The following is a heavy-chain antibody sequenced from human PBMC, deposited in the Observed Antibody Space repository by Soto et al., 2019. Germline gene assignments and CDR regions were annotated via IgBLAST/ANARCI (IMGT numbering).Heavy chain of an antibody. Sequence: SETLSLTCTVSGGSMRNYFWTWIRQPPGKGLEWIGYIHYSGTTSFFPSYNPSLRGRVTISEDTSKNQFSLKLLSVTTADTAVYSCAAGEASSRNLAPYYLDFWGQGTLVTVS. D-gene: IGHD6-13*01. CDR3: AAGEASSRNLAPYYLDF. CDR2: IHYSGTT. J-gene: IGHJ4*02. CDR1: GGSMRNYF. V-gene: IGHV4-59*01.